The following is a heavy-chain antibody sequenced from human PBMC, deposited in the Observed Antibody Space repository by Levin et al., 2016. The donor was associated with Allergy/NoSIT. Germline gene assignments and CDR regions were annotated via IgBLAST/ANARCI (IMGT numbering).Heavy chain of an antibody. CDR3: ARAIVATIYGMDV. CDR2: ISAYNGNT. V-gene: IGHV1-18*01. J-gene: IGHJ6*02. Sequence: WVRQAPGQGLEWMGWISAYNGNTNYAQKLQGRVTMTTDTSTSTAYMELRSPRSDDTTVYYCARAIVATIYGMDVWGQGTTVTVSS. D-gene: IGHD5-12*01.